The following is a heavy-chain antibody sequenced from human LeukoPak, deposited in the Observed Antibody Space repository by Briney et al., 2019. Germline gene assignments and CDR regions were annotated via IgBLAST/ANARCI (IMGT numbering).Heavy chain of an antibody. CDR1: GFTFSSYA. D-gene: IGHD3-3*01. J-gene: IGHJ4*02. CDR3: AKDLWKADY. CDR2: IGGDAVST. V-gene: IGHV3-23*01. Sequence: PGGSLRLSCAASGFTFSSYAMSWVRQAPGKGLEWVSAIGGDAVSTYYADSVEGRFSISRDNSKNTLYLQMNSLRADDTAVYYCAKDLWKADYWGQGTLVTVSS.